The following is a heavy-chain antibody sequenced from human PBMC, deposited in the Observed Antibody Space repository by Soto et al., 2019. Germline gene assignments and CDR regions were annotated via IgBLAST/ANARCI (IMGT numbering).Heavy chain of an antibody. J-gene: IGHJ4*02. CDR2: ISGGGGST. CDR3: ANPPSRGYFDY. D-gene: IGHD6-25*01. Sequence: PGGSLRLSCAASGFTFSSSAMSWVRQAPGKGLEWVSSISGGGGSTYYADSVKGRFTISRDNSKNTLYLQMDSLRAEDTAVYYCANPPSRGYFDYCGQGTLVTVSS. CDR1: GFTFSSSA. V-gene: IGHV3-23*01.